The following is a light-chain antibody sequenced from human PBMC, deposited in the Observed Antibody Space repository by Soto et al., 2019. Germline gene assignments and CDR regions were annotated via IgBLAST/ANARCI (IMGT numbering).Light chain of an antibody. CDR2: DVS. V-gene: IGLV2-14*01. CDR3: NSYKSSSTPYVV. J-gene: IGLJ2*01. Sequence: QSVLTQPASVSGSPGQSITISCTGTSSDVGGYNYVSWYQQHPGKAPKLMIYDVSNRPSGVSNRFSGSKSGNTASLTISGLQAEDEADYYCNSYKSSSTPYVVFGGGTKLTVL. CDR1: SSDVGGYNY.